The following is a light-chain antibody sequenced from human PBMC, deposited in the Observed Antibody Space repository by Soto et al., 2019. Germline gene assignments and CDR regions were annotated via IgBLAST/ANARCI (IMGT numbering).Light chain of an antibody. CDR3: SSYTSTSAVV. Sequence: QSVLTQPASVSGSPGQSITISCTRTSSDVGGYNYVSWYQQHPGKAPKLMIYDVSNRPSGVSNRFSGSKSDNTASLAISGLQAEDEADYYCSSYTSTSAVVFGGGTKVTVL. CDR2: DVS. CDR1: SSDVGGYNY. J-gene: IGLJ2*01. V-gene: IGLV2-14*01.